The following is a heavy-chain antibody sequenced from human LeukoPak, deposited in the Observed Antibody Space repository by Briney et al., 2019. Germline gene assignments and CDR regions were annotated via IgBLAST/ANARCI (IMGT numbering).Heavy chain of an antibody. V-gene: IGHV4-61*01. CDR3: ARDRQYSSGWYSWYFDL. CDR1: GASVSSGSYY. Sequence: SETLSLTCNVSGASVSSGSYYWSWIRQPPGKGLEWIGYIYYSGSTNYNPSLKSRVTISVDTSKNQFSLKLSSVTAADTAVYYCARDRQYSSGWYSWYFDLWGRGTLVTVSS. J-gene: IGHJ2*01. CDR2: IYYSGST. D-gene: IGHD6-19*01.